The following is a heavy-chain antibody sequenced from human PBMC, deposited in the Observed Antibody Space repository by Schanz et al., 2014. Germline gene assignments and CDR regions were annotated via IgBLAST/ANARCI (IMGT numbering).Heavy chain of an antibody. D-gene: IGHD1-26*01. Sequence: EVQLVESGGGLIQPGGSLRLSCAASGFGFSSYSMNWVRQAPGKGLEWVSDISGSSRTIYYADAMKGRFTVSRDNAENTLYLQMNSLRAEDTGLDFCGRGGSGGHYHLDYWGQGTLVTVSS. V-gene: IGHV3-48*01. CDR1: GFGFSSYS. J-gene: IGHJ4*02. CDR2: ISGSSRTI. CDR3: GRGGSGGHYHLDY.